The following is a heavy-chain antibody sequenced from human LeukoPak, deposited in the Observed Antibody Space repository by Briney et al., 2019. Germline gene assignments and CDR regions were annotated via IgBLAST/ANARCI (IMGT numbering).Heavy chain of an antibody. Sequence: GGSLRLSCAASGFTFRNYGMHWVRQAPGKGLEWVALIWYDGSNKDYADSVRGRFTISRDNSKNTLYLQMNSLRAEDTAVYYCATVRSAWYLDNWGQGTLVTVSS. V-gene: IGHV3-33*01. CDR1: GFTFRNYG. J-gene: IGHJ4*02. CDR3: ATVRSAWYLDN. D-gene: IGHD6-19*01. CDR2: IWYDGSNK.